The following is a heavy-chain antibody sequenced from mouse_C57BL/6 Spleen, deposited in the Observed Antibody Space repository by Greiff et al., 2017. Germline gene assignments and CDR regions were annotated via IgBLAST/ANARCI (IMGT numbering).Heavy chain of an antibody. D-gene: IGHD1-1*01. CDR3: ARGDYYGSRGFDY. V-gene: IGHV3-6*01. CDR1: GYSITSGYY. Sequence: EVQVVESGPGLVKPSQSLSLTCSVTGYSITSGYYWNWIRQFPGNKLEWMGYISYDGSNNYNPSLKNRISITRDTSKNQFFLKLNSVTTEDTATYYCARGDYYGSRGFDYWGQGTTLTVSS. CDR2: ISYDGSN. J-gene: IGHJ2*01.